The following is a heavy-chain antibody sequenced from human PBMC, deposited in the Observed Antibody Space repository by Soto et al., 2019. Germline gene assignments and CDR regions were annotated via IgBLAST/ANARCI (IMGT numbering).Heavy chain of an antibody. CDR1: GDSVASNSAA. CDR2: TYYRSRWYN. J-gene: IGHJ6*03. CDR3: AGTTSHQWYYLDV. V-gene: IGHV6-1*01. D-gene: IGHD1-7*01. Sequence: SQTLSLTCAISGDSVASNSAAWNWIRLSPSRGLEWLARTYYRSRWYNDYAVSVRSRITVNPDTSKNQFSLQLTSVTPEDTAVYYCAGTTSHQWYYLDVWGKGTTVTVSS.